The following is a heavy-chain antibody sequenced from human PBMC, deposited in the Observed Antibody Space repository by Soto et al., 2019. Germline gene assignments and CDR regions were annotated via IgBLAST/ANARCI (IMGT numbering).Heavy chain of an antibody. Sequence: QVQLVESGGGVVQPGRSLRLSCAASGFPFSSYGMHWVRQAPGKGLEWVAHISYDGSNKHYTDSVKGRFTISRDNSKNPLYLQMSSLRAEDTAVYYCAGGQYYFDYCGQGTRVSVSS. CDR3: AGGQYYFDY. CDR2: ISYDGSNK. V-gene: IGHV3-30*03. J-gene: IGHJ4*02. CDR1: GFPFSSYG. D-gene: IGHD2-15*01.